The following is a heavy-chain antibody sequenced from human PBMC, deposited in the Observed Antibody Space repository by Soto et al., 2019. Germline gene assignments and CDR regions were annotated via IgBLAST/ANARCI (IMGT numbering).Heavy chain of an antibody. CDR2: ISYDGSNK. V-gene: IGHV3-30-3*01. D-gene: IGHD6-13*01. CDR1: GFTFSSYA. Sequence: GGSLRLSCAASGFTFSSYAMHWVRQAPGKGLEWVAVISYDGSNKYYADSVKDRFTISRENSKNTLYLQMNSLRAEDTAVYYCARERIAAAGTPRAKYYYYYYGMDVWGQGTTVTVSS. CDR3: ARERIAAAGTPRAKYYYYYYGMDV. J-gene: IGHJ6*02.